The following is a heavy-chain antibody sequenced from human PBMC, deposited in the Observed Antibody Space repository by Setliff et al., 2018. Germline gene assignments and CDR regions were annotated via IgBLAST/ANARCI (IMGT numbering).Heavy chain of an antibody. CDR3: ARVYSGYDPNHYFDY. CDR2: INSDGSGT. V-gene: IGHV3-74*01. CDR1: GFTFNTYW. Sequence: GGSLRLSCAASGFTFNTYWMHWVRQAPGKGLVWFSHINSDGSGTSYADSVKGRFTISRDNAKNTLYLQMNSLRAEDTAVYYCARVYSGYDPNHYFDYWGQGTLGTVSS. D-gene: IGHD5-12*01. J-gene: IGHJ4*02.